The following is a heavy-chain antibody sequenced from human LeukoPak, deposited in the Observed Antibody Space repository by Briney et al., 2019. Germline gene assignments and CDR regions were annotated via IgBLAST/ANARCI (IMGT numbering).Heavy chain of an antibody. CDR1: GFTFSTYP. Sequence: GGSLRLSCVASGFTFSTYPMHWVRQAPGKGLEWVAVISYDGSNKYYADSVKGRFTISRDNSKNTLYLQMNSLRAEDTAVYYCARDGNDYGDYFGAFDIWGQGTMVTVTS. CDR2: ISYDGSNK. J-gene: IGHJ3*02. D-gene: IGHD4-17*01. CDR3: ARDGNDYGDYFGAFDI. V-gene: IGHV3-30-3*01.